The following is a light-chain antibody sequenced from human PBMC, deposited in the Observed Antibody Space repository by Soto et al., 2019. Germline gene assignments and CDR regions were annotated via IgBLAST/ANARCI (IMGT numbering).Light chain of an antibody. CDR1: SSNIGAGFD. J-gene: IGLJ3*02. Sequence: QSVLTQPPSVSGAPGQRVTISCTGSSSNIGAGFDVHWYQQIPGTTPKLLIYGNTNRPSGVPDRFSGSKSGTSASLAITGLQADDEAEYYCQSYDNNRSPNWVFGGGTKVTVL. CDR2: GNT. V-gene: IGLV1-40*01. CDR3: QSYDNNRSPNWV.